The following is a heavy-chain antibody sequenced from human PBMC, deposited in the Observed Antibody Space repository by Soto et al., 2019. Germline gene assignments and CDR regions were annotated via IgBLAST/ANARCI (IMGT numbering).Heavy chain of an antibody. J-gene: IGHJ6*02. CDR3: ARDKGPDAYGQTRRLDYSYARDV. D-gene: IGHD3-10*01. CDR1: GASISSGAYF. V-gene: IGHV4-31*03. CDR2: IHYRVST. Sequence: QVQLQGSGPRLVKPSQTLSLTCSVSGASISSGAYFWTWIRHHPGKGMEWIGYIHYRVSTSYTYQHPSLQSRVTISVETTKTLFSLMLTSVSAADTATYCCARDKGPDAYGQTRRLDYSYARDVWGQATTVIVSS.